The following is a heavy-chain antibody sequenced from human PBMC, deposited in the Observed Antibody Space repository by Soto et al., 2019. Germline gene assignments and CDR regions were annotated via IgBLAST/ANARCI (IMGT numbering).Heavy chain of an antibody. CDR3: AGGRSGNNWYAVYDYYGLDV. CDR2: IIHSGNT. J-gene: IGHJ6*02. CDR1: GGSFSGYY. D-gene: IGHD1-1*01. Sequence: NPSETLSLTCAVYGGSFSGYYWTWIRQPPGKGLEWIGEIIHSGNTNYNPSLKSRVTISVDTSKNQISLKLSSVTAADTAVYYCAGGRSGNNWYAVYDYYGLDVWGQGTTVTVSS. V-gene: IGHV4-34*12.